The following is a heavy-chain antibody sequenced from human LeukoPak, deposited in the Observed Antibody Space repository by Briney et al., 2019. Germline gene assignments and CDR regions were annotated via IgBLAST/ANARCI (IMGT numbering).Heavy chain of an antibody. CDR2: INHSGST. J-gene: IGHJ4*02. Sequence: PSETLSLTCAVYGGSFSGYYWSWSRQPPGKGLEWMGEINHSGSTNYNPSLKSRVTISVDTSKNQFSLKLSSVTAADTAAYYCARKGRQLWLSFDYWGQGTLVTVSS. D-gene: IGHD5-18*01. CDR3: ARKGRQLWLSFDY. V-gene: IGHV4-34*01. CDR1: GGSFSGYY.